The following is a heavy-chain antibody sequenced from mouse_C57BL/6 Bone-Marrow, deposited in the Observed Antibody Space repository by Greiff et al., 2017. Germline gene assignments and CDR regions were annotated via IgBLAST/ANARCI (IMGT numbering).Heavy chain of an antibody. D-gene: IGHD2-5*01. J-gene: IGHJ3*01. CDR1: GYTFTDYY. CDR3: AYSNYEAY. V-gene: IGHV1-26*01. Sequence: EVQLQQSGPELVKPGASVKISCKASGYTFTDYYMNWVKQSHGKSLEWIGDINPNNGGTSYNQKFKGKATLTVDKSSSTAYMELRSLTSEDSAVYYCAYSNYEAYWVQGTLVTVSA. CDR2: INPNNGGT.